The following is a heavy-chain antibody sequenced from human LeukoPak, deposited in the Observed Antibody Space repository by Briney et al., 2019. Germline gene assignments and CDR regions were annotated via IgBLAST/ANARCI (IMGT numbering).Heavy chain of an antibody. D-gene: IGHD2-21*02. CDR2: ISGSGGST. CDR1: GFTFSSYA. J-gene: IGHJ5*02. CDR3: ARDPDRVVTTISGWFDP. V-gene: IGHV3-23*01. Sequence: GGSLRLSCAASGFTFSSYAMSWVRQAPGKGLEWVSAISGSGGSTYYADSVKGRFTISRDNSKNTLYLQMNSLRVEDTAVYYCARDPDRVVTTISGWFDPWGQGTLVTVSS.